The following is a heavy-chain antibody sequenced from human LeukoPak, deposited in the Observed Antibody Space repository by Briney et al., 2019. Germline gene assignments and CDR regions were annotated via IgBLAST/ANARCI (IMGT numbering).Heavy chain of an antibody. Sequence: SETLSLTCTVSGGSISSSSYYWGWIRQPPGKGLEWIGSIYYSGSTYYNPSLKSRVTISVDTSKNQFSLKLSSVTAADTAVYYCASLTMIVVPWGQGTLVTVSS. CDR2: IYYSGST. CDR1: GGSISSSSYY. V-gene: IGHV4-39*01. J-gene: IGHJ4*02. D-gene: IGHD3-22*01. CDR3: ASLTMIVVP.